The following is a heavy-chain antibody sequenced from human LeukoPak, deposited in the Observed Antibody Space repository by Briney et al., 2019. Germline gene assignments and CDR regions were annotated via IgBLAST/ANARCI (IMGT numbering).Heavy chain of an antibody. V-gene: IGHV4-61*02. CDR2: IYTSGST. CDR3: ASGQLVLWYFDY. J-gene: IGHJ4*02. CDR1: GGSISSGSYY. Sequence: PSETLSLTCTVSGGSISSGSYYWSWIRQPAGKGLEWIGRIYTSGSTNYNPSLKSRVTISVDTSKNQFSLKLSSVTAADTAVYYCASGQLVLWYFDYWGQGTLVTVSS. D-gene: IGHD6-13*01.